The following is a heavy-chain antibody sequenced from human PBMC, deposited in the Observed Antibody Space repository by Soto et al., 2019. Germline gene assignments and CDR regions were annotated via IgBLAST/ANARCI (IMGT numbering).Heavy chain of an antibody. CDR1: GDSFTSYW. Sequence: PGELQKYCCKGSGDSFTSYWISWVRQMPGKGLEWMGRIDPSDSYTNYSPSFQGHVTISADKSISTAYLQWSSLKASDTAMYYCASTLSYYYGMDVWGQGTTVTAP. CDR2: IDPSDSYT. J-gene: IGHJ6*02. V-gene: IGHV5-10-1*01. CDR3: ASTLSYYYGMDV.